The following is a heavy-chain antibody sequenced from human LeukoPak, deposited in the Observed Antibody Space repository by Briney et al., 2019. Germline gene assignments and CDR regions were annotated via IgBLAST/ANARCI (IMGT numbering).Heavy chain of an antibody. CDR2: IISSGSTI. Sequence: SYIISSGSTIYYADSVKGRFTISRDNAKNSLYLQMNSLRAEDTAVYYCAREREVVNDAFDIWGQGTMVTVSS. D-gene: IGHD4-23*01. CDR3: AREREVVNDAFDI. J-gene: IGHJ3*02. V-gene: IGHV3-11*01.